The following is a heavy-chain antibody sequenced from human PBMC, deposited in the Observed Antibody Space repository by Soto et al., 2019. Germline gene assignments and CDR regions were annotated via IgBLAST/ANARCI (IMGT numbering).Heavy chain of an antibody. V-gene: IGHV3-21*01. D-gene: IGHD4-4*01. Sequence: GGSLRLSCVASGFTFNSYSMNWVRQAPGKGLEWVSSISSANAYIYYADSVKGRFTISRDNARNSLYLQMNSLRDEDTAVYYCARVTSYSNYGGYYYGMDVWGQGTTVTVSS. CDR1: GFTFNSYS. CDR3: ARVTSYSNYGGYYYGMDV. CDR2: ISSANAYI. J-gene: IGHJ6*02.